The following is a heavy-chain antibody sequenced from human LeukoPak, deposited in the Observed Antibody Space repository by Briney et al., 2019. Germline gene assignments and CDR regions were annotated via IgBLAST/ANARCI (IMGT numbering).Heavy chain of an antibody. J-gene: IGHJ4*02. CDR1: GGSISIYY. CDR2: MRYSGST. D-gene: IGHD6-19*01. Sequence: PSETLPLTCTVSGGSISIYYWSWIRQPPGKGLEWIGYMRYSGSTNYNPSFKSRATASVDMSKNQLSLKLSSVTAADTAVYYCAIIAVRNNYFEHWGQGTLVTVSS. CDR3: AIIAVRNNYFEH. V-gene: IGHV4-59*01.